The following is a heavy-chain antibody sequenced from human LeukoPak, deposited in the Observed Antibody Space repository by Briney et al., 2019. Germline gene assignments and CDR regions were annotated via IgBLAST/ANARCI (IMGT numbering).Heavy chain of an antibody. V-gene: IGHV4-39*01. CDR3: ARGRRDGYNLEYFDN. CDR2: IYYSGST. J-gene: IGHJ4*02. Sequence: PSETLSLTCTVSGGSITSSSYYWGWIRHPPGKGLQWFGSIYYSGSTYYNPSLKSRVTISVDTSKIQFSLKLSAVTAADTAVYYCARGRRDGYNLEYFDNWGQGTLVTVPS. D-gene: IGHD5-24*01. CDR1: GGSITSSSYY.